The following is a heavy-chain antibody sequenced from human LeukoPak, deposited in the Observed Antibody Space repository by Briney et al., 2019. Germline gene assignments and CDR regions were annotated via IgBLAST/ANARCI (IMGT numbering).Heavy chain of an antibody. Sequence: PSETLSLTCTVSGGSISSYYWSWIRQPAGKGLEWIGRISTSGSTNYNPSLESRVTMSVDTSNNQFSLKLSSVTAADTAVYYCARVSHYYDSSGYYYVRAFDIWGQGTMVTVSS. D-gene: IGHD3-22*01. CDR1: GGSISSYY. J-gene: IGHJ3*02. V-gene: IGHV4-4*07. CDR3: ARVSHYYDSSGYYYVRAFDI. CDR2: ISTSGST.